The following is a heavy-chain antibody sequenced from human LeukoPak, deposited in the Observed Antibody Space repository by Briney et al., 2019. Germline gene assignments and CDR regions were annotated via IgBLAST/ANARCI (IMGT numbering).Heavy chain of an antibody. J-gene: IGHJ6*02. D-gene: IGHD3-3*01. V-gene: IGHV3-74*01. CDR3: AREWTLYYDFWSGYYTSGYYGMDV. CDR2: INSDGSST. CDR1: GFTFSSYA. Sequence: GGSLRLSCAASGFTFSSYAMSWVRQAPGKGLVWVSRINSDGSSTSYADSVKGRFTISRDNAKNTLYLQMNSLRAEDTAVYYCAREWTLYYDFWSGYYTSGYYGMDVWGQGTTVTVSS.